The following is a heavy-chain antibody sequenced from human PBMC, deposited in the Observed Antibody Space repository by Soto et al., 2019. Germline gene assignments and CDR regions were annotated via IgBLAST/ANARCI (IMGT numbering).Heavy chain of an antibody. CDR2: IRSKADGGTE. J-gene: IGHJ5*02. CDR3: TQNLAWVGSGSFST. V-gene: IGHV3-15*07. Sequence: PGGSLRLSCVVSGLTFTNAWMNWVRQAPGKGLEWVGRIRSKADGGTEDYAAPVKGRFTISRDDSKDTLYLQMNSLKTEDTAVYYCTQNLAWVGSGSFSTWGQGTLVTVSS. D-gene: IGHD3-10*01. CDR1: GLTFTNAW.